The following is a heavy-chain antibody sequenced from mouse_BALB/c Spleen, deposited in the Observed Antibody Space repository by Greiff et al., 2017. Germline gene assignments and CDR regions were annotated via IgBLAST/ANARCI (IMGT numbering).Heavy chain of an antibody. CDR3: ARGGPLPFYYGSSYFDY. CDR1: GFTFSDYY. V-gene: IGHV5-4*02. D-gene: IGHD1-1*01. CDR2: ISDGGSYT. J-gene: IGHJ2*01. Sequence: EVMLVESGGGLVKPGGSLKLSCAASGFTFSDYYMYWVRQTPEKRLEWVATISDGGSYTYYPDSVKGRFTISRDNAKNNLYLQMSSLKSADTAMYYCARGGPLPFYYGSSYFDYWGQGTTLTVSS.